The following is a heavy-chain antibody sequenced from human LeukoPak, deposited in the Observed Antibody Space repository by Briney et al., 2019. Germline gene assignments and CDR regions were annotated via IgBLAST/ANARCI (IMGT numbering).Heavy chain of an antibody. J-gene: IGHJ4*02. CDR1: DDSISSTNW. V-gene: IGHV4-4*02. Sequence: SETLSLTCAVSDDSISSTNWWHWVRQPPGKGLEWIGEIYHTGSTNNNPSLTSRVTISVDKSKNQFSLKLSSVTAADTAVYYCARGLVATGRSSFDNWGQGTLVTVSS. CDR2: IYHTGST. CDR3: ARGLVATGRSSFDN. D-gene: IGHD5-12*01.